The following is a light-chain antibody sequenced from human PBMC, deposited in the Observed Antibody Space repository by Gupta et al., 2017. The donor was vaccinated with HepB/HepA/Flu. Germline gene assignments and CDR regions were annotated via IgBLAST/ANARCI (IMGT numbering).Light chain of an antibody. CDR2: KAS. CDR1: QSISSW. Sequence: DIQMTQSPSTLSASVGDRVTITCRASQSISSWLAWYQQKPGKAPKLLIYKASSLESGVPSRFSGSGSGTEFTLTISRLQPDDFATYYCQQYNSYSLTFGGGTKVEIK. J-gene: IGKJ4*01. CDR3: QQYNSYSLT. V-gene: IGKV1-5*03.